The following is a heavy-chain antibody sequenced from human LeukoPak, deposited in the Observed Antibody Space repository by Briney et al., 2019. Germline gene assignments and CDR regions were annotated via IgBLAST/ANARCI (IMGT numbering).Heavy chain of an antibody. J-gene: IGHJ3*02. CDR1: GYTFTNYW. D-gene: IGHD3-10*01. CDR2: IYPGDSDT. V-gene: IGHV5-51*03. CDR3: ARRFAFDI. Sequence: PGXSLTLSCKGSGYTFTNYWIGWVRQMPGKGLEWMGIIYPGDSDTRYSPSFQGQVTISADKSISTAYLQWSSLRASDTAMYYCARRFAFDIWGQGTMVTVSS.